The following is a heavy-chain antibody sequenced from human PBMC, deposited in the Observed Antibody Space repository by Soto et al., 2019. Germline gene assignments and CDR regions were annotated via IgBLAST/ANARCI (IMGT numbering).Heavy chain of an antibody. V-gene: IGHV1-46*01. J-gene: IGHJ6*02. Sequence: ASVKVSCKASGYTFTSYYMHWVRQAPGQGLEWMGIINPSGGSTSYAQKFQGRVTMTRDTSTSTVYMELSSLRSEDTAVYYCARARGMVLSFYGMDVWGQGNTVTVSS. CDR2: INPSGGST. CDR1: GYTFTSYY. CDR3: ARARGMVLSFYGMDV. D-gene: IGHD3-10*01.